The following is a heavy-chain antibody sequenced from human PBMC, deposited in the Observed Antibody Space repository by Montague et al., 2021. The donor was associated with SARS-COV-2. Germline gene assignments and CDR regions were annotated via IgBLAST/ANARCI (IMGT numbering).Heavy chain of an antibody. Sequence: CAISGDSVFIKSVAWNWIRQSPSRGLEWLGRTYYRSKWHSDYAESVKRRLVITPDTSKNQVSLQLNSVIPEDTAVYFCASSGITLTGLDAVDIWGQGTMVTVSS. CDR3: ASSGITLTGLDAVDI. J-gene: IGHJ3*02. D-gene: IGHD3-9*01. V-gene: IGHV6-1*01. CDR1: GDSVFIKSVA. CDR2: TYYRSKWHS.